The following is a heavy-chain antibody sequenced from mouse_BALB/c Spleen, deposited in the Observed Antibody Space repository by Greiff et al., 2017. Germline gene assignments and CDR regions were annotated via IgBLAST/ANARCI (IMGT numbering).Heavy chain of an antibody. CDR1: GYSITSDYA. V-gene: IGHV3-2*02. Sequence: EVQGVESGPGLVKPSQSLSLTCTVTGYSITSDYAWNWIRQFPGNKLEWMGYISYSGSTSYNPSLKSRISITRDTSKNQFFLQLNSVTTEDTATYYCARARPHYYGSSDDAMDYWGQGTSVTVSS. CDR2: ISYSGST. J-gene: IGHJ4*01. CDR3: ARARPHYYGSSDDAMDY. D-gene: IGHD1-1*01.